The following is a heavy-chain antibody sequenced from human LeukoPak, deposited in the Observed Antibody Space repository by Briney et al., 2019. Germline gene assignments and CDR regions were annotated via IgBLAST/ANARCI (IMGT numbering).Heavy chain of an antibody. D-gene: IGHD3-22*01. Sequence: GGSLRLSCAASGFTFSSYAMSWVRQAPGKGLEWVSGISGSGDNTYYADSVKGRFTISRDNSKNTLYVQANSLGTEDTAAYYCAKGSYYDSSGSFYFDYWGQGTLVTVSS. J-gene: IGHJ4*02. CDR1: GFTFSSYA. CDR2: ISGSGDNT. V-gene: IGHV3-23*01. CDR3: AKGSYYDSSGSFYFDY.